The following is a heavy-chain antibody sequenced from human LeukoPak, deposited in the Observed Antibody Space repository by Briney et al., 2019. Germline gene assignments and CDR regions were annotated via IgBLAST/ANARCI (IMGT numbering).Heavy chain of an antibody. CDR1: GFSFSSYS. D-gene: IGHD3-22*01. Sequence: GGSLRLSCAASGFSFSSYSMNWVRKAPGKGLEWVSYISSTSKTIFYADSVKGRFIISRDNAKNSLYLQMNSLRAEDTAVYYCARDGHSSDFDYWGQGTLVAVSS. V-gene: IGHV3-48*01. CDR3: ARDGHSSDFDY. J-gene: IGHJ4*02. CDR2: ISSTSKTI.